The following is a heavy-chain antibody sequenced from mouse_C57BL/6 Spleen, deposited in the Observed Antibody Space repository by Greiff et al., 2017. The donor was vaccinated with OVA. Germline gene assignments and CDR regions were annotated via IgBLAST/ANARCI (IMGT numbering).Heavy chain of an antibody. V-gene: IGHV1-15*01. CDR3: TRRENYDYDSNY. CDR1: GYTFTDYE. CDR2: IDPETGGT. J-gene: IGHJ2*01. D-gene: IGHD2-4*01. Sequence: VKLMESGAELVRPGASVTLSCKASGYTFTDYEMHWVKQTPVHGLEWIGAIDPETGGTAYNQKFKGKAILTADKSSSTAYMELRSLTSEDSAVYYCTRRENYDYDSNYWGQGTTLTVSS.